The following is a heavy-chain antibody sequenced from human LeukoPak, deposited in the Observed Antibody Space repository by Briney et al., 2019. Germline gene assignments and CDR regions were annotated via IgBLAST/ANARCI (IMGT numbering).Heavy chain of an antibody. D-gene: IGHD5-18*01. Sequence: SGGSLRLSCAASGFTFSDYYMSWIRQAPGKGLEWVSYISSSSSYTNYADSVKGRFTISRDNAKNSLYLQMNSLRAEDTAVYYCARQLDDYFDYWGQGTLVTVSS. CDR2: ISSSSSYT. CDR3: ARQLDDYFDY. J-gene: IGHJ4*02. V-gene: IGHV3-11*03. CDR1: GFTFSDYY.